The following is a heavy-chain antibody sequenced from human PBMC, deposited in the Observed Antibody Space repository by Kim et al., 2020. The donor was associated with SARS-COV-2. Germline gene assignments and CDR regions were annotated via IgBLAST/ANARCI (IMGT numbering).Heavy chain of an antibody. Sequence: ASVKVSCKASGYTFTKYGTAWVRQAPGQGLEWMGWINNYNGHIKYAQRFQGRVTMTTDTSTNTLYMELRSLTSDDTALYYCATTLCGSNTCSSVVTWFDNWGQGTLVTVSS. V-gene: IGHV1-18*04. CDR1: GYTFTKYG. D-gene: IGHD2-2*01. J-gene: IGHJ4*02. CDR2: INNYNGHI. CDR3: ATTLCGSNTCSSVVTWFDN.